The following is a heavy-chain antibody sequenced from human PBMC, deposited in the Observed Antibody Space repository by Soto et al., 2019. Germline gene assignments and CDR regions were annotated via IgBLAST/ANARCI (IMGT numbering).Heavy chain of an antibody. CDR2: IYYSGST. V-gene: IGHV4-31*03. CDR1: GCSTSSGGYY. CDR3: ARGRRGYSYGLFDH. J-gene: IGHJ5*02. D-gene: IGHD5-18*01. Sequence: PXETLSLTCTVSGCSTSSGGYYWSWIRQHPGKGLEWIGYIYYSGSTYYNPSLKSRVTISVDTSKNQFSLKLSSVTAADTAVYYCARGRRGYSYGLFDHWGQGTLVTVSS.